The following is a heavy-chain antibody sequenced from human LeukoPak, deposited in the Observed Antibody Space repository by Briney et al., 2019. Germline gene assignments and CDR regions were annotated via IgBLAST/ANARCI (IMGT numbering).Heavy chain of an antibody. CDR1: GYTFTSYY. V-gene: IGHV1-46*01. Sequence: EASVKVSCTASGYTFTSYYMHWVRQAPGQGLGWMGIINPSGGSTSYAQKFQGRVTMTRGTSTSTVYMELSSLRSEDTAVYYCARGNCSSTSCYHYFDYWGQGTLVTVSS. J-gene: IGHJ4*02. CDR3: ARGNCSSTSCYHYFDY. D-gene: IGHD2-2*01. CDR2: INPSGGST.